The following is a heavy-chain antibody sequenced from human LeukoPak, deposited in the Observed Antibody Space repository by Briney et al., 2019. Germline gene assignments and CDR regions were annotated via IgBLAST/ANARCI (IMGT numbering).Heavy chain of an antibody. D-gene: IGHD5-18*01. J-gene: IGHJ4*02. CDR2: INPNSGGT. V-gene: IGHV1-2*02. CDR3: AKALITAMVDNFDY. Sequence: ASVKVSCKASGYTFTGYYMHWVRQAPGQGLEWMGWINPNSGGTNYAQKFQGRVTMTRDTSISTAYMELSRLRSDDTAVYYCAKALITAMVDNFDYWGQGTLVTVSS. CDR1: GYTFTGYY.